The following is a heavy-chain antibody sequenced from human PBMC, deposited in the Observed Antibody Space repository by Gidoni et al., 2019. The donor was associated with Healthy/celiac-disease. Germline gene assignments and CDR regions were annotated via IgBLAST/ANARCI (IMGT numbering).Heavy chain of an antibody. CDR1: GGSISSYY. CDR3: ARDGYCSGGSCYSSYYMDV. Sequence: QVQLQESGPGLVKPSETLSLTCPVPGGSISSYYWSWIRQPPGKGLEWIGYIYYSGSTNYNPSLKSRVTISVDTSKNQFSLKLSSVTAADTAVYYCARDGYCSGGSCYSSYYMDVWGKGTTVTVSS. CDR2: IYYSGST. D-gene: IGHD2-15*01. J-gene: IGHJ6*03. V-gene: IGHV4-59*01.